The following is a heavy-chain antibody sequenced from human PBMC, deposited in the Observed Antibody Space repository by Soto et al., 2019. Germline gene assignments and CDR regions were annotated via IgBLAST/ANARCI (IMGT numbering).Heavy chain of an antibody. D-gene: IGHD6-19*01. J-gene: IGHJ6*02. CDR1: GFTFSSYG. V-gene: IGHV3-33*01. CDR2: IWYDGSNK. Sequence: PGGSLRLSCAASGFTFSSYGMHWVRQAPGKGLEWVAVIWYDGSNKYYADSVKGRFTISRDNSKNTLYLQMNSLRAEDTAVYYCARMAVAGLYYYYGMDVWGQGTTVTVSS. CDR3: ARMAVAGLYYYYGMDV.